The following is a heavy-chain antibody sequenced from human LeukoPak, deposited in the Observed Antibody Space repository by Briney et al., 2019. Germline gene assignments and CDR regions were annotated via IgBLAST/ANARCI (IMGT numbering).Heavy chain of an antibody. V-gene: IGHV3-21*04. D-gene: IGHD3-10*01. CDR3: AATSPLIGAFDY. Sequence: GSLRLSCAASGFTFSSYSMNWVRQAPGKGLEWVSSISSSSSYIYYADSVKGRFTISRDNAKNSLYLQMNSLRAEDTAVYYCAATSPLIGAFDYWGQGTLVTVSS. J-gene: IGHJ4*02. CDR2: ISSSSSYI. CDR1: GFTFSSYS.